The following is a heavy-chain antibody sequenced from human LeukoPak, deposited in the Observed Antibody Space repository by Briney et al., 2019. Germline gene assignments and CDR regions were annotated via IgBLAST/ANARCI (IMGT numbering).Heavy chain of an antibody. CDR3: ARALSRGYSYGRARYFDY. V-gene: IGHV4-39*07. CDR1: GGSISSGDYY. Sequence: IPSETLSLTCTVSGGSISSGDYYWSWIRQPPGKGLEWIGEINHSGSTNYNPSLKSRVTISVDTSKNQFSLKLSSVTAADTAVYYCARALSRGYSYGRARYFDYWGQGTLVTVSS. D-gene: IGHD5-18*01. CDR2: INHSGST. J-gene: IGHJ4*02.